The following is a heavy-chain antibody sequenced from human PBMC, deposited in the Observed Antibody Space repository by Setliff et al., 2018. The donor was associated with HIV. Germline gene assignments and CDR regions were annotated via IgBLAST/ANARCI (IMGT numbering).Heavy chain of an antibody. Sequence: SETLSLTCNVSVGSIRSHYWSWIRQSPGKRLEWIGYIYHTGSTKYNPSLESRVTISIDGSKNHFSLKLNSVTAADTAVYYCAREKPGTATTEFDSWGQGTLVTVSS. V-gene: IGHV4-59*11. CDR3: AREKPGTATTEFDS. CDR2: IYHTGST. D-gene: IGHD1-7*01. CDR1: VGSIRSHY. J-gene: IGHJ4*02.